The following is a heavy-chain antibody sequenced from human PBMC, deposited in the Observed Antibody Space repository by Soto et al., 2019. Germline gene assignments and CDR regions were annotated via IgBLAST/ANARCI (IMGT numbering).Heavy chain of an antibody. CDR2: ISGSGGST. CDR3: AKIGVGGLVVVIPFDY. CDR1: GFTFSSYA. J-gene: IGHJ4*02. D-gene: IGHD3-22*01. V-gene: IGHV3-23*01. Sequence: GGSLRLSCAASGFTFSSYAVSWVRQAPGKGLEWVSAISGSGGSTYYADSVKGRFTISRDNSKNTLYLQMNSLRAEDTAVYYCAKIGVGGLVVVIPFDYWGQGTLVTVSS.